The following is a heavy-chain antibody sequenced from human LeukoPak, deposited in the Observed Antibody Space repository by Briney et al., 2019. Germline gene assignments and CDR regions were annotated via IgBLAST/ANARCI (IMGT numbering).Heavy chain of an antibody. CDR1: GFTLDDYA. CDR3: AKVGLVAAAGTGSWFDP. J-gene: IGHJ5*02. CDR2: ISWNSGSI. D-gene: IGHD6-13*01. V-gene: IGHV3-9*01. Sequence: PGRSLRLSCAASGFTLDDYAMHWVRQAPGKGLEWVSGISWNSGSIGYADSVKGRFTISRDNAKNSLYLQMNSLRAEDTALYYCAKVGLVAAAGTGSWFDPWGQGTLVTVSS.